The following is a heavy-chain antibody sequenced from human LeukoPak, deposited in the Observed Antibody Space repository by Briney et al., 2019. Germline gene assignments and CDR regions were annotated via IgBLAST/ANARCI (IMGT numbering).Heavy chain of an antibody. CDR1: GFTFSSYS. J-gene: IGHJ4*02. V-gene: IGHV3-21*01. CDR2: IGTTSSYI. CDR3: ARVPADY. Sequence: GGSLRPSCAASGFTFSSYSMKWVRQAPGKGLEWVASIGTTSSYIYYADSAKGRFTISRDNAKNSLYLQMDSLRAEDTAVYYCARVPADYWGQGTLVTVSS.